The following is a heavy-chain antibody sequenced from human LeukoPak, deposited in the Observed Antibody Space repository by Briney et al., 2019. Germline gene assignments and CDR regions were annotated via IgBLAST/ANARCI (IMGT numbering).Heavy chain of an antibody. CDR1: GFTISGYW. CDR2: IKRDGSEK. CDR3: ARGDSSGSGEYYYYYMDV. V-gene: IGHV3-7*01. D-gene: IGHD3-10*01. Sequence: PGGSLRLSCVVSGFTISGYWMSWVRQAPGKGLEWVAYIKRDGSEKYYADSVKGRFTISRDNSKDTLYLQMNSLRAEDTAVYFCARGDSSGSGEYYYYYMDVWGKGTTVTVSS. J-gene: IGHJ6*03.